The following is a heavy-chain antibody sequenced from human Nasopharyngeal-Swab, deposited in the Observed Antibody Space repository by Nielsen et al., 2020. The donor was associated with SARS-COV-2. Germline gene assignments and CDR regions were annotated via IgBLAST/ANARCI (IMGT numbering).Heavy chain of an antibody. CDR3: ARTPYCGGDCYRHFDY. J-gene: IGHJ4*02. V-gene: IGHV1-69*10. D-gene: IGHD2-21*02. CDR2: IIPILGIA. CDR1: GGTFSSYA. Sequence: SVKVSCKASGGTFSSYAISWVRQAPGQGLEWMGGIIPILGIANYAQKFQGRVTITADKSTSTAYMELSSLRSEDTAAYYCARTPYCGGDCYRHFDYWGQGTLVTVSS.